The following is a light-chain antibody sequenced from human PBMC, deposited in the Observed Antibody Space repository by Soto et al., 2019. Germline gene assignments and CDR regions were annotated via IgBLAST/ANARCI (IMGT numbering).Light chain of an antibody. V-gene: IGKV1-12*01. CDR1: QDINKW. Sequence: DIQMTQSPSSLYASVGDRVTITCMASQDINKWLAWYQQKPGTAPKLLIYSASSLYTGVPSRFSGSGSGTDFTLTISSLQPEDFATYYCQQANTLALTFGGGTKVDI. J-gene: IGKJ4*01. CDR3: QQANTLALT. CDR2: SAS.